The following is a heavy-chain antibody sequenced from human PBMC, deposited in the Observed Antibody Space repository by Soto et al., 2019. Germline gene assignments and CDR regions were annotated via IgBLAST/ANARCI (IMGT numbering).Heavy chain of an antibody. V-gene: IGHV3-30-3*01. J-gene: IGHJ4*02. CDR1: GFTFSSYA. D-gene: IGHD3-3*01. CDR3: ARDRLTSISRFLEWPRFDY. Sequence: GGSLRLSCAASGFTFSSYAMHWVRQAPGKGLEWVAVISYDGSNKYYTDSVKGRFTISRDNSKNTLYLQMNSLRAEDTAVYYCARDRLTSISRFLEWPRFDYWGKGTLVTVAS. CDR2: ISYDGSNK.